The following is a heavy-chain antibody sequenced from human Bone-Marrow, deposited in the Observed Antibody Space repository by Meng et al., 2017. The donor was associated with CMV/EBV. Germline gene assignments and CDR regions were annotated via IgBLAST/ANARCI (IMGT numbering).Heavy chain of an antibody. D-gene: IGHD6-19*01. CDR3: AREAVAGLGSDY. CDR2: ISSSGSTI. CDR1: GFTFSDYY. J-gene: IGHJ4*02. V-gene: IGHV3-11*04. Sequence: GESLKISCAASGFTFSDYYMSWIRQAPGKGLEWVSYISSSGSTIYYADSVKGRFTISRDNAKNSLYLQMNSLRAEDTAVYYCAREAVAGLGSDYWGQGTLVTVSS.